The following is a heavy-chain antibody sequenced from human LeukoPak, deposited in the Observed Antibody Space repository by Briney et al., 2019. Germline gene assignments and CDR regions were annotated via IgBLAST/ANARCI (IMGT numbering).Heavy chain of an antibody. CDR2: IYHSGST. CDR3: ARGPYYDILTGSSLYYFDY. D-gene: IGHD3-9*01. Sequence: SETLSLTCSVSGYSISSGYYWGWIRQPPGKGLEWIGSIYHSGSTYYNPSLKSRVTISVDTPKNQFSLKLSSVTAADTAVYYCARGPYYDILTGSSLYYFDYWGQGTLVTVSS. J-gene: IGHJ4*02. CDR1: GYSISSGYY. V-gene: IGHV4-38-2*02.